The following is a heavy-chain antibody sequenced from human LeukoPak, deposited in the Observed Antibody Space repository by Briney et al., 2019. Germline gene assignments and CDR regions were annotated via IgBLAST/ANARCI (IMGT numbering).Heavy chain of an antibody. V-gene: IGHV3-23*01. CDR1: GFTFSSYA. J-gene: IGHJ4*02. D-gene: IGHD7-27*01. CDR2: ISGSGGST. CDR3: AKDRGGPDQLGIFYFDY. Sequence: GGSLRLSCAASGFTFSSYAMSWVRQAPGKGLEWVSAISGSGGSTYYADSVKGRFTISRDNSKNTLYLQMNSLRAEDTAVYYCAKDRGGPDQLGIFYFDYWGQGTLVTVSS.